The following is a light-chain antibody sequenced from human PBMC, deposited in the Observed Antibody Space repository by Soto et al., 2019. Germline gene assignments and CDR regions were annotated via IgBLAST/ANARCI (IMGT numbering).Light chain of an antibody. V-gene: IGKV1-5*01. CDR3: QESATTRWA. CDR1: QSISNR. CDR2: DAS. Sequence: DIQMTQSPSTLSASVGDRVTITCRASQSISNRLAWYQQKPGKAPKVLIYDASSLESGVSSRFSGSGSGTDFTLTISSLHPEDFATFYCQESATTRWAFGQGTKVDNK. J-gene: IGKJ1*01.